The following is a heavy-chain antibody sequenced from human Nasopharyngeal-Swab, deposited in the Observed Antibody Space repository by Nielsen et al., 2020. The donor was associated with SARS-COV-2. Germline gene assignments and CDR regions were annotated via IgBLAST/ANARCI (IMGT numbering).Heavy chain of an antibody. V-gene: IGHV4-39*01. CDR1: GGSISSSSYY. D-gene: IGHD1-7*01. CDR3: ARYQLELRFIDY. Sequence: SETLSLTCTASGGSISSSSYYWGWIRQPPGKGLVWIGSIYYSGSTYYNPSLKSRVTISVDTSKNQFSLKLSSVTAADTAVYYCARYQLELRFIDYWGQGTLVTVSS. J-gene: IGHJ4*02. CDR2: IYYSGST.